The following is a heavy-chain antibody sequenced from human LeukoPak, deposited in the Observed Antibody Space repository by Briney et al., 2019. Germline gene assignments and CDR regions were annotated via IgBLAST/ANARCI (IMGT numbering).Heavy chain of an antibody. Sequence: GESPKISCKGSGYSFTSYWIGWVRQMPGKGLEWMGIIYPGDSDTRYSPSFQGQVTISPDKSLITAYLQWSSLKASDTAMYYCARGSGSYHTAYMNWGQGSPVTVSS. CDR3: ARGSGSYHTAYMN. V-gene: IGHV5-51*01. D-gene: IGHD1-26*01. J-gene: IGHJ4*02. CDR2: IYPGDSDT. CDR1: GYSFTSYW.